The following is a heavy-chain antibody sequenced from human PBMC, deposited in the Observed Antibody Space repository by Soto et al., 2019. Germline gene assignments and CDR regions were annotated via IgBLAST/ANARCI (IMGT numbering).Heavy chain of an antibody. CDR1: GFTFSSYA. V-gene: IGHV3-23*01. D-gene: IGHD3-3*01. CDR3: AKGCYDFWSGYPYFDY. Sequence: EVQLLESGGGLVQPGGSLRLSCAASGFTFSSYAMSWVRQAPGKGLEWVSAISGSGGSTYYADSVKGRFTISRDNSKTTLYLQMNSLRAEDTAVYYCAKGCYDFWSGYPYFDYWGQGTLVTVSS. J-gene: IGHJ4*02. CDR2: ISGSGGST.